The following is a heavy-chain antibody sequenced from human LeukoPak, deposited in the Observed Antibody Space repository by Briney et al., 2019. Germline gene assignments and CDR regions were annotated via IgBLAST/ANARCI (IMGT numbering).Heavy chain of an antibody. V-gene: IGHV4-61*02. CDR2: IYTSGST. D-gene: IGHD6-13*01. Sequence: SETLSLTCTVSGGSISSGSYYWSWIRQPAGKGLEWIGRIYTSGSTNYNPSLKNRVTISVDTSKNQFSLKLSSVTAADTAVYYCAAYSSSWYDYWGQGTLVTVSS. CDR3: AAYSSSWYDY. J-gene: IGHJ4*02. CDR1: GGSISSGSYY.